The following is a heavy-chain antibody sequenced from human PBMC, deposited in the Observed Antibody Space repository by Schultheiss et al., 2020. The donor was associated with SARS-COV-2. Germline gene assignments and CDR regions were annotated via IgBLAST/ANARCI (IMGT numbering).Heavy chain of an antibody. V-gene: IGHV3-69-1*01. Sequence: GGSLRLSCAASGFTFSDYYMNWVRQAPGKGLEWVSSISSSSTIYYADFVKGRFTISRDNAKNTLYLQMNSLRAEDTAVYYCLRGFNSGNIDQYDYWGQGALVTVSS. CDR2: ISSSSTI. CDR1: GFTFSDYY. D-gene: IGHD1/OR15-1a*01. J-gene: IGHJ4*02. CDR3: LRGFNSGNIDQYDY.